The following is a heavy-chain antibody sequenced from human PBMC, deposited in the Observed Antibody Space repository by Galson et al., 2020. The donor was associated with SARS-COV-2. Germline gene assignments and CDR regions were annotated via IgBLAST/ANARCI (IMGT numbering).Heavy chain of an antibody. D-gene: IGHD3-22*01. CDR2: ISGSSGGT. V-gene: IGHV3-23*01. J-gene: IGHJ4*02. Sequence: GESLKISCAASGFTFRNYAMTWVRPAPGKGLEWVTAISGSSGGTYYADSVKGRFTISRDNSKNTLYLQMNRLRAADTAVYYCAKEDDTSGYFWGGLTYWGQGALVTVSS. CDR3: AKEDDTSGYFWGGLTY. CDR1: GFTFRNYA.